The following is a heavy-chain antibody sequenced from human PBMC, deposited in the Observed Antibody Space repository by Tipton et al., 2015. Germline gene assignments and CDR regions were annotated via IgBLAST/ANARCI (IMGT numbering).Heavy chain of an antibody. CDR3: ARDGPPAYDYISGEYRRGNSYNGMDV. Sequence: TLSLTCTVSGGSIATSISSSYWSWIRQPPGKGLEWIGYIYNNGSTNDNPSLKSRVTISLDTSKNQFSLKLGSVTAADTAVYYCARDGPPAYDYISGEYRRGNSYNGMDVWGQGTTVTVSS. J-gene: IGHJ6*02. CDR1: GGSIATSISSSY. D-gene: IGHD3-16*01. CDR2: IYNNGST. V-gene: IGHV4-59*01.